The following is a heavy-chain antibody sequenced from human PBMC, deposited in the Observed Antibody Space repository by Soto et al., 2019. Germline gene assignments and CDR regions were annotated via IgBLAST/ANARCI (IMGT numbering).Heavy chain of an antibody. V-gene: IGHV4-59*01. CDR3: ASGRGYSYGSFDY. J-gene: IGHJ4*02. CDR2: IYYSGST. Sequence: QVQLQESGPGLVKPSETLSLTCTVSGGPISSYYWSWIRQPPGKGLEWIGYIYYSGSTNYNPSLKSRVTISVDTSKNQFSLKLSSVTAADTAVYYCASGRGYSYGSFDYWGQGTLVTVSS. CDR1: GGPISSYY. D-gene: IGHD5-18*01.